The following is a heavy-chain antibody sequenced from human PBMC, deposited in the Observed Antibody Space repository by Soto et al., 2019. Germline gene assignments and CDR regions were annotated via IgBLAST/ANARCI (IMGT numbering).Heavy chain of an antibody. CDR2: ISYDGSNK. CDR1: GFAFSSYG. J-gene: IGHJ4*02. V-gene: IGHV3-30*18. CDR3: AKDRPPLGATRVAYFDY. Sequence: GGSLRLSCAASGFAFSSYGMHWVRQAPGKGLEWVAVISYDGSNKYYADSVKGRFTISRDNSKNTLYLQMNSLRAEDTAAYYCAKDRPPLGATRVAYFDYWGQGTLVTVSS. D-gene: IGHD1-26*01.